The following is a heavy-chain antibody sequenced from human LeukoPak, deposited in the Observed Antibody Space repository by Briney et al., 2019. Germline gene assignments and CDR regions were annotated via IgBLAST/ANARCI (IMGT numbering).Heavy chain of an antibody. CDR1: GGSVSSGSYY. CDR2: IYYSGST. J-gene: IGHJ4*02. D-gene: IGHD6-13*01. V-gene: IGHV4-61*01. CDR3: ARVSAWDIAAAGVDY. Sequence: SETLSLTCTVSGGSVSSGSYYWSWIRQPPGKGLEWIGYIYYSGSTNYNPSLKSRVTIPVDTSKNQFSLKLSSVTAADTAVYYCARVSAWDIAAAGVDYWGQGTLVTVSS.